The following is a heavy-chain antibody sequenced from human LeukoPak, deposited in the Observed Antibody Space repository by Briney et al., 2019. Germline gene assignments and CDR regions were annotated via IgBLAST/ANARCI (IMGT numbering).Heavy chain of an antibody. Sequence: PGGSLRLSCAASGFTFNSYWMHWVRQAPGKGLEWVAVISYDGSNKYYADSVKGRFTISRDNSKNTLYLQMNSLRAEDTAVYYCAKDPERYFDWLSDTRDYGMDVWGKGTTVTVSS. CDR1: GFTFNSYW. CDR3: AKDPERYFDWLSDTRDYGMDV. CDR2: ISYDGSNK. J-gene: IGHJ6*04. V-gene: IGHV3-30*18. D-gene: IGHD3-9*01.